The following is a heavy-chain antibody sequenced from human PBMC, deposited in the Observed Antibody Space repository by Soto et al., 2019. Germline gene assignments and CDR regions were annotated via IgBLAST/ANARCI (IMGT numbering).Heavy chain of an antibody. Sequence: ASVKVSCKASGYTFTSYGISWVRQAPGQGLEWMGWINAYNGNTNYAQKFQGRVTMTRDTSASTAYMELSSLRSEDTAVYYCARARRLELRSWFDPWGQGTLVTVSS. V-gene: IGHV1-18*01. CDR3: ARARRLELRSWFDP. CDR1: GYTFTSYG. J-gene: IGHJ5*02. CDR2: INAYNGNT. D-gene: IGHD1-7*01.